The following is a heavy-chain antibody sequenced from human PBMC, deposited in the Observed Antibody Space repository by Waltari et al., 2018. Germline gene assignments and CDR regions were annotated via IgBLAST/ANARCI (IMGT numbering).Heavy chain of an antibody. V-gene: IGHV4-38-2*01. CDR1: GYSIRSGYY. D-gene: IGHD2-2*01. CDR2: IYHSGST. J-gene: IGHJ4*02. Sequence: QVQLQESGPGLVKPSETLSLTCAVSGYSIRSGYYLCWIRQPPGKGLEWIGSIYHSGSTYYNPSLKSRVTISVDTSKNQFSLKLSSVTAADTAVYYCARAPCSSTSCYFPYYFDYWGQGTLVTVSS. CDR3: ARAPCSSTSCYFPYYFDY.